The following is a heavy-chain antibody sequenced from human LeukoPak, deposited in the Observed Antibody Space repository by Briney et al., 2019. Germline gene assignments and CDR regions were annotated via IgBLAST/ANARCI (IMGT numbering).Heavy chain of an antibody. CDR3: ASLIAARPKGFDY. CDR2: IIPIFGTA. D-gene: IGHD6-6*01. Sequence: ASVKVSCKASGGTFSSYAISWVRQAPGQGLEWMGGIIPIFGTANYAQKLQGRVTITADESTSTAYMELSSLRSEDTAVYYCASLIAARPKGFDYWGQGTLVTVSS. V-gene: IGHV1-69*13. CDR1: GGTFSSYA. J-gene: IGHJ4*02.